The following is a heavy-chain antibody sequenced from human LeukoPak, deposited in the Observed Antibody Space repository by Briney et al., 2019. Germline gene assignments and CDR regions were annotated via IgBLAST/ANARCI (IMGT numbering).Heavy chain of an antibody. D-gene: IGHD6-19*01. J-gene: IGHJ4*02. Sequence: PGGSLRLXCAASGFMFDDHGMSWVRQVAGKGLEWVSGINWNGGSTGYADSVKGRFTISRDNAKNSLYLQMNSLRAEDTALYYCAGGDRNGWYFDYWGQGILVTVSS. CDR2: INWNGGST. CDR1: GFMFDDHG. CDR3: AGGDRNGWYFDY. V-gene: IGHV3-20*04.